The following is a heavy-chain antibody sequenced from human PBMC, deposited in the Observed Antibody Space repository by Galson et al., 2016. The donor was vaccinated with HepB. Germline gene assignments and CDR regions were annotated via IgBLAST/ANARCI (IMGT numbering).Heavy chain of an antibody. CDR1: GFTFSAAW. CDR2: ISYDGSNK. V-gene: IGHV3-30-3*01. D-gene: IGHD6-13*01. J-gene: IGHJ4*02. Sequence: SLRLSCAAAGFTFSAAWMSWVRQIPGKGLEWVAVISYDGSNKYYADSVKGRFTVSRDNSKNTLYLQMNSLRTQDTAVYYCSRGGSSSWYAHYFDYWGQGTLVTVSS. CDR3: SRGGSSSWYAHYFDY.